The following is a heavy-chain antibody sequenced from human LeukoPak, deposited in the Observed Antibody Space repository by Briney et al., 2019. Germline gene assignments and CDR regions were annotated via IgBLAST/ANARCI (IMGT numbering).Heavy chain of an antibody. V-gene: IGHV3-21*01. CDR3: ARDPYSGNYGNDYYYYMDV. CDR2: ISSSGTYI. CDR1: GFTFSSYS. D-gene: IGHD1-26*01. Sequence: GGSLRLSCAASGFTFSSYSMNWVRQAPGKGLEWVSSISSSGTYIYYADSVKGRFTISRDNAKNSLYLQMDSLGPGDTAVYYCARDPYSGNYGNDYYYYMDVWGKGTTVTISS. J-gene: IGHJ6*03.